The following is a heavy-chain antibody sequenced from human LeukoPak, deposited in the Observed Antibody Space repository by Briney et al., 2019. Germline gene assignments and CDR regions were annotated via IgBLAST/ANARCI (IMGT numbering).Heavy chain of an antibody. CDR1: GFTFTSYW. J-gene: IGHJ4*02. CDR3: ARGAGGYSYG. D-gene: IGHD5-18*01. V-gene: IGHV3-74*01. Sequence: GGSLRLSCAASGFTFTSYWMHWVRQAPGKGLVWVSRINSDGAITSYADSVKGRFTISRDNANNTLYLQMNSLRAEDTAVYYCARGAGGYSYGWGQGTLATVSS. CDR2: INSDGAIT.